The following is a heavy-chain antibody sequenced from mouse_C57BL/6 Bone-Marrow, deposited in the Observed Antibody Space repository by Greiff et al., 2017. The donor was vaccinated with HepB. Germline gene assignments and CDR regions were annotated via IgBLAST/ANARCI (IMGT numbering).Heavy chain of an antibody. J-gene: IGHJ4*01. CDR1: GYTFTDYY. D-gene: IGHD2-3*01. CDR3: ARCNNDGYYAMDY. V-gene: IGHV1-19*01. Sequence: EVQLQQSGPVLVKPGASVKMSCKASGYTFTDYYMNWVKQSHGKSLECIGIINPYNDCTSYNQMFKGKATLTVDKSSSTDYMELNSLTSEDSAVYYCARCNNDGYYAMDYWGQGTSVTVSS. CDR2: INPYNDCT.